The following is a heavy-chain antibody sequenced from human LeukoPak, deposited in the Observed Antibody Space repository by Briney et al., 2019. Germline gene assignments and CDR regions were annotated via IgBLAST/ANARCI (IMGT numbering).Heavy chain of an antibody. J-gene: IGHJ4*02. V-gene: IGHV3-74*01. CDR2: INSDGSST. CDR3: AGAWGSGNIDY. D-gene: IGHD3-10*01. CDR1: GFTFSSYW. Sequence: GGSLRLSCAASGFTFSSYWMHWVRQAPGKGLVWVSRINSDGSSTSYADSVKGRFTISRDNAKNTLYLQMNSLRAEDTAVYYCAGAWGSGNIDYWGQGTLVTVSS.